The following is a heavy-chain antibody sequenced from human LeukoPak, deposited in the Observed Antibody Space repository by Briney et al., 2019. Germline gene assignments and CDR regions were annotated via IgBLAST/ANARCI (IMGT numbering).Heavy chain of an antibody. D-gene: IGHD3-10*01. CDR2: INHSGST. Sequence: PSETLSLTCTVSGGSISSYYWSWMRQPPGKGLEWIGEINHSGSTNYNPSLKSRVTISVDTSKNQFSLKLSSVTAADTAVYYCARVGADGSGFLFDYWGQGTLVTVSS. J-gene: IGHJ4*02. V-gene: IGHV4-34*01. CDR3: ARVGADGSGFLFDY. CDR1: GGSISSYY.